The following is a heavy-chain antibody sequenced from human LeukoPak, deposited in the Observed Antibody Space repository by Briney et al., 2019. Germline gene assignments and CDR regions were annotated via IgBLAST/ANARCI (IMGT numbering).Heavy chain of an antibody. J-gene: IGHJ4*02. V-gene: IGHV3-33*06. CDR2: IWYDGSNK. Sequence: GRSLRLSCAASGFTFSSYGMHWVRQAPGKGLEWVAVIWYDGSNKYYADSVKGRFTISRDNSKNTLYLQMNSLRAEDTAVHYCAKISDYSNFLDYWGQGTLVTVSS. D-gene: IGHD4-11*01. CDR1: GFTFSSYG. CDR3: AKISDYSNFLDY.